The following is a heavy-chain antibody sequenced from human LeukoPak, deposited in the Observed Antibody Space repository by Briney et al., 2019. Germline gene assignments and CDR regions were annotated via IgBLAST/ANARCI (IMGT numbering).Heavy chain of an antibody. V-gene: IGHV3-20*04. D-gene: IGHD3-3*01. Sequence: GGSLRLSCEASGFTFSSYWMSWVRQAPGKGLEWVSGINWNGGSTGYADSVKGRFTISRDNAKNSLYLQMNSLRAEDTALYYCARGPRFLEWLSWFDPWGQGTLVTVSS. CDR2: INWNGGST. CDR1: GFTFSSYW. J-gene: IGHJ5*02. CDR3: ARGPRFLEWLSWFDP.